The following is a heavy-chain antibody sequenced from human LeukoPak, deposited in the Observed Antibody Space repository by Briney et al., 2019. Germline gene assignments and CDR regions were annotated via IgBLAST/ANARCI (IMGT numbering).Heavy chain of an antibody. Sequence: GGSLRLSCAASGFTFSGFVISWVRQAPGKGPQWVADISGSGGSTYYADSVKGRFSVSRDNSKNMVYLELISLRAEDTAVYYCAKNHEHGRYAGFDFWAEGALVAVSS. V-gene: IGHV3-23*01. CDR1: GFTFSGFV. CDR3: AKNHEHGRYAGFDF. CDR2: ISGSGGST. D-gene: IGHD2-2*01. J-gene: IGHJ3*01.